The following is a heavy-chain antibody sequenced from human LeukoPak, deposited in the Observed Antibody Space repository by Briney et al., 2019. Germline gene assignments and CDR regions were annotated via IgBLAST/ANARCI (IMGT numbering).Heavy chain of an antibody. D-gene: IGHD3-22*01. V-gene: IGHV3-48*01. CDR2: ISSSSSTI. CDR3: ARPSNDYYDSSGYAFDI. Sequence: PGGSLRLSCAASGFTFSSYSMNWVRQPPGKGLEWVSYISSSSSTIYYADSVKGRFTISRDNSKNTLYLQMNSLRAEDTAVYYCARPSNDYYDSSGYAFDIWGQGTQVTVSS. J-gene: IGHJ4*02. CDR1: GFTFSSYS.